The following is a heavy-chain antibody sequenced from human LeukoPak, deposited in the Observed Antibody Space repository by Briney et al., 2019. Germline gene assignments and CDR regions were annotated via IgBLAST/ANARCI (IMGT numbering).Heavy chain of an antibody. V-gene: IGHV1-2*02. Sequence: ASVKVSCKASGYTFTGYYMHWVRQAPGQGLEWMGWINPNSGGTNYAQKFQGRVTMTRDTSISTAYMELSRLRSDDTAVYYCAMIAVAGNPDYFDYWGQGTLVTVST. CDR2: INPNSGGT. D-gene: IGHD6-19*01. CDR1: GYTFTGYY. J-gene: IGHJ4*02. CDR3: AMIAVAGNPDYFDY.